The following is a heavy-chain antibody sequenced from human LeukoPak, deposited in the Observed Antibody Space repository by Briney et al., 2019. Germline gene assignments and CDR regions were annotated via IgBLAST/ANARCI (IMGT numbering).Heavy chain of an antibody. D-gene: IGHD5-12*01. V-gene: IGHV3-21*01. CDR2: ISSSSSYI. J-gene: IGHJ4*02. Sequence: GSLRLSCAASGFTFSSYSMNWVRQAPGKGLEWVSSISSSSSYIYYADSVKGRFTISRDNAKNSLYLQMNSLRAEDTAVYYCARVRRGYSGYAFDYWGQGTLVTVSS. CDR1: GFTFSSYS. CDR3: ARVRRGYSGYAFDY.